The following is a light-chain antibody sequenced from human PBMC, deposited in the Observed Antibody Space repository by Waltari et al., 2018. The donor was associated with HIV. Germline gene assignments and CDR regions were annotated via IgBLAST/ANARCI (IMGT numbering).Light chain of an antibody. Sequence: AIQLTQSPSSLSASVGDRVTFTCRTTQSITSPLARYQQKPGKPPKLLIFDASTLESGVPSRFSGSGSGTDFSLTISCLQPEDCATYYCQQFNLYPLTFGGGTKVEI. J-gene: IGKJ4*01. V-gene: IGKV1-13*02. CDR3: QQFNLYPLT. CDR1: QSITSP. CDR2: DAS.